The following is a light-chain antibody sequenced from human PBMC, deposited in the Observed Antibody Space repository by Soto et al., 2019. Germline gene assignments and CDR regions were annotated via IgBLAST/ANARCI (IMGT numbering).Light chain of an antibody. CDR2: EVS. CDR1: SSDVGAYKY. V-gene: IGLV2-14*01. Sequence: QPVLTQPASVSGSPGQSITISCTGTSSDVGAYKYVSWYQQHPGKAPKLMICEVSNRPSGVSNRFSGSKSGNTASVTISGLQAEDEADYYCSSYTSTNTQVFGTGTKVTVL. J-gene: IGLJ1*01. CDR3: SSYTSTNTQV.